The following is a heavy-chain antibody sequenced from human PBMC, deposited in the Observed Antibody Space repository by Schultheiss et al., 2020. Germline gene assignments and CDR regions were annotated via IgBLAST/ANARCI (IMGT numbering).Heavy chain of an antibody. CDR2: ISSSGSTI. CDR3: ARAPRRTSPPQFYYYGMDV. D-gene: IGHD2-2*01. V-gene: IGHV3-11*01. Sequence: GGSLRLSCAASGFTFSDYYMSWIRQAPGKGLEWVSYISSSGSTIYYADSVKGRFTISRDNAKNSLYLQMNSLRAEDTAVYYCARAPRRTSPPQFYYYGMDVWGKGTTVT. CDR1: GFTFSDYY. J-gene: IGHJ6*04.